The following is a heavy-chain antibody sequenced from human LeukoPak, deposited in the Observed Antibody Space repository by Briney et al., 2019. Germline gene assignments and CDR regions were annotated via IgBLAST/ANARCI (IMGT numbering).Heavy chain of an antibody. Sequence: ASETLSLTCTVSGGSISSYYWSWIRQPPGKGLEWIGHIYYSGSTNYNPSLKSRVTISVDTSKNQFSLKLSSVTAADTAVYFCARGMDYYDSSGYYYASNPYYFDFWGQGTLVTVSS. J-gene: IGHJ4*02. CDR3: ARGMDYYDSSGYYYASNPYYFDF. V-gene: IGHV4-59*01. CDR2: IYYSGST. CDR1: GGSISSYY. D-gene: IGHD3-22*01.